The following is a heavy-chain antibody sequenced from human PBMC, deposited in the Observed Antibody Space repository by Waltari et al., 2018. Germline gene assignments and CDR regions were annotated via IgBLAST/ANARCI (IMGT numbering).Heavy chain of an antibody. J-gene: IGHJ4*02. CDR2: ISYDGNTK. V-gene: IGHV3-30*01. CDR1: GLTFRSPA. Sequence: QVQLVESGGGVVQHGKSLILSCLSCGLTFRSPALNWVRRAPGKGIQWLAVISYDGNTKYYDDSVKGRVTISRDNIQNKVILQLDSLRPEDTGVYFCVSVHLRYRVGPGDFWGQGTLVTVSS. CDR3: VSVHLRYRVGPGDF. D-gene: IGHD2-2*02.